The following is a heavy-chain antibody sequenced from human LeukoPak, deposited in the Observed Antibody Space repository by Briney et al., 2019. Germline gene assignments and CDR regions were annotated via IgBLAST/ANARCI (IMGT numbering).Heavy chain of an antibody. CDR1: GFTFSSYA. J-gene: IGHJ4*02. Sequence: GGSLRLSCAASGFTFSSYAMSWVRQAPGKGLEWVSAISGSGGSTYYADSVKGRFTISRDNSKNTLYLQMNSLRAEDTAVYYCAKRSYDFWSGYSDFDYWGQGTLVTVSS. V-gene: IGHV3-23*01. D-gene: IGHD3-3*01. CDR2: ISGSGGST. CDR3: AKRSYDFWSGYSDFDY.